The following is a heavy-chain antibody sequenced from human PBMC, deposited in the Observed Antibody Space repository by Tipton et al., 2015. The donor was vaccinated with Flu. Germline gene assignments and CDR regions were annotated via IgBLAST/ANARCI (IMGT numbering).Heavy chain of an antibody. CDR1: GGSISSYY. V-gene: IGHV4-59*08. Sequence: LRLSCTVSGGSISSYYWSWIRRPPGERLEWIGYIYYTGSTNYNPSLKSRVTVSLDTSKNQFSLNLSSVTAADTAVYYCARQSTGSRFDYWGQGTLVTVSS. CDR2: IYYTGST. CDR3: ARQSTGSRFDY. J-gene: IGHJ4*02. D-gene: IGHD1-1*01.